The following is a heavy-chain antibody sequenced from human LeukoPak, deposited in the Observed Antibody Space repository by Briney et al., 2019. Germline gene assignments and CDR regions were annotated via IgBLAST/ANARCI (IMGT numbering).Heavy chain of an antibody. CDR3: ARDSQNSAIYYDSSGPGGY. Sequence: ASVKVSCKASGYTFTSYAMNWVRQAPGQGLEWMGWINTNTGNPTYVQGFTGRFVFSLDTSVSTAYLQISSLKAEDTAVYYCARDSQNSAIYYDSSGPGGYWGQGTLVTVSS. CDR1: GYTFTSYA. J-gene: IGHJ4*02. V-gene: IGHV7-4-1*02. D-gene: IGHD3-22*01. CDR2: INTNTGNP.